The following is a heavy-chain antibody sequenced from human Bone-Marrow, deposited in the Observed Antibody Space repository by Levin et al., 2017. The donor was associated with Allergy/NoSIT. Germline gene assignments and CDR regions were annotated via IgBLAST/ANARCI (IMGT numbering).Heavy chain of an antibody. Sequence: ETLSLTCAASGFTFTSSWMHWVRQVPGKGLVWVSRIHSDGRGPSYADSVRGRFTISRDSAKNTVYLQMNSLRAEDTAVYYCARDPGSASHDWYFDLWGRGTLVTVSS. CDR2: IHSDGRGP. J-gene: IGHJ2*01. V-gene: IGHV3-74*01. D-gene: IGHD6-19*01. CDR3: ARDPGSASHDWYFDL. CDR1: GFTFTSSW.